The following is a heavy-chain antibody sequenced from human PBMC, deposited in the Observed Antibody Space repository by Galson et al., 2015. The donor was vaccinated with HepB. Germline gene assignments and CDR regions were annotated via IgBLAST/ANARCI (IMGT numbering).Heavy chain of an antibody. CDR1: GFTFSSYS. Sequence: SLRLSCAASGFTFSSYSMNWVRQAPGKGLEWVSSISSSSSYIYHADSVKGRFTISRDNAKNSLYLQMNSLRAEDTAVYYCARDREWLRSFNNNPYYYYGMDVWGQGTTVTVSS. J-gene: IGHJ6*02. V-gene: IGHV3-21*01. CDR2: ISSSSSYI. CDR3: ARDREWLRSFNNNPYYYYGMDV. D-gene: IGHD5-12*01.